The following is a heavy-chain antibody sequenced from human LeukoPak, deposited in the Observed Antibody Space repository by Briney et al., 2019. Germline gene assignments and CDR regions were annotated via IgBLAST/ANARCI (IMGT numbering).Heavy chain of an antibody. CDR3: ASRIDYSYGIDY. CDR2: IYYSGST. V-gene: IGHV4-31*11. D-gene: IGHD5-18*01. Sequence: SETLSLTCAVSGGSISSGGYYWSWIRQHPGKGLEWIGYIYYSGSTYYNPSLKSRITISEDTSKNQFSLKLSSVTAADTAVYYCASRIDYSYGIDYWGQGTLVTVSS. CDR1: GGSISSGGYY. J-gene: IGHJ4*02.